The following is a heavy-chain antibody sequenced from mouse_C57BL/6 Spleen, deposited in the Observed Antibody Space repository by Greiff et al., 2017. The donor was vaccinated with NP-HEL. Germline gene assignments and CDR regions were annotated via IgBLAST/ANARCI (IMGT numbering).Heavy chain of an antibody. CDR1: GYTFTSYW. J-gene: IGHJ3*01. Sequence: VQLQQSGAELVKPGASVKVSCKASGYTFTSYWMHWVKQRPGQGLEWIGRIHPSDSDTNYNQKFKGKATLTVDKSSSTAYMQLSSLTSEDLAVYYCAMGDSSGYFAYWGQGTLVTVSA. D-gene: IGHD3-2*02. CDR3: AMGDSSGYFAY. V-gene: IGHV1-74*01. CDR2: IHPSDSDT.